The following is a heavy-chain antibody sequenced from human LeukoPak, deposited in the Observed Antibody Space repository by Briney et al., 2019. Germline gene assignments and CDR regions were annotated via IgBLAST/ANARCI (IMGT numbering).Heavy chain of an antibody. Sequence: GGTLRLSCAVSGFTLFNYGMSWVRQAPGKGLEWVSAIAAGGGGTFYADSVKGRFTISRDNSKNTLYLQMNSLRAEDTAVYYCAREAPGAQWQTPEFDYWGQGTLVTVSS. V-gene: IGHV3-23*01. D-gene: IGHD6-19*01. J-gene: IGHJ4*02. CDR3: AREAPGAQWQTPEFDY. CDR1: GFTLFNYG. CDR2: IAAGGGGT.